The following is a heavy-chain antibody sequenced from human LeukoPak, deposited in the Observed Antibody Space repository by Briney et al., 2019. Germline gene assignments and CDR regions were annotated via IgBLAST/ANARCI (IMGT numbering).Heavy chain of an antibody. CDR3: ARAPPPKLTGTPPGFDP. D-gene: IGHD1-20*01. CDR2: ISAYNGNT. J-gene: IGHJ5*02. Sequence: ASVKVSCKASGYTFTSYGISWVRQAPGQGLEWMGWISAYNGNTNYAQKLQGRVTMTTDTSTSTAYMELRSLRSDDTAVYYCARAPPPKLTGTPPGFDPWGQGTLVTVSS. V-gene: IGHV1-18*01. CDR1: GYTFTSYG.